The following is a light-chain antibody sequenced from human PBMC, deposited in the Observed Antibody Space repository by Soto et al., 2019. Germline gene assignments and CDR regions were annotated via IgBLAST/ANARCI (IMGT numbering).Light chain of an antibody. Sequence: QSVLTQPPSVSAAPGQKVTISCSGDTSNTLHNFVSWYQQLPGAAPKLLIYEDNKRPSGIPDRFSGSKFGTSVTLAITGLQTGDGADYYCGTWDTNLSAYVFGTGTKVTVL. CDR1: TSNTLHNF. J-gene: IGLJ1*01. CDR3: GTWDTNLSAYV. CDR2: EDN. V-gene: IGLV1-51*02.